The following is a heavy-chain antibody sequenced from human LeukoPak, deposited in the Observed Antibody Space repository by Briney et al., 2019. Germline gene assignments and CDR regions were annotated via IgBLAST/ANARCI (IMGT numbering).Heavy chain of an antibody. J-gene: IGHJ4*02. D-gene: IGHD6-19*01. V-gene: IGHV3-48*03. CDR3: AKDGGSGWYPSDFDY. CDR2: ISSSGSTI. Sequence: PGGSLRLSCAGSGFTFSNYEMNWVRQAPGKGLEWVSYISSSGSTIYYADSVKDRFTISRDNAKNSLYLQMNSLRAEGTAIYYCAKDGGSGWYPSDFDYWGQGTLVTVSS. CDR1: GFTFSNYE.